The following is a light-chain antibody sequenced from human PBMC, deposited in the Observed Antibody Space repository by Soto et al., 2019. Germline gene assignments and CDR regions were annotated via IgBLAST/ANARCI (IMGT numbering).Light chain of an antibody. CDR3: AAWDDSLSGWL. Sequence: QSVLTQPPSASGTPGQRVTISCSGSSSNIGSYSVYWYQQFPGTAPKLVIHTNDQRPSGVPDRFSGSKSGTSASLAISGLRSEDEADYYCAAWDDSLSGWLFGGGTKLTVL. CDR1: SSNIGSYS. CDR2: TND. V-gene: IGLV1-47*01. J-gene: IGLJ3*02.